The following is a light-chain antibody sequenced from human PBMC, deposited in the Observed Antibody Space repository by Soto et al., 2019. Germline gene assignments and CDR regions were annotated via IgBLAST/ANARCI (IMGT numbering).Light chain of an antibody. J-gene: IGKJ4*01. CDR1: QGVSSN. Sequence: EIVMTQSPATLSVSPGERATLSCRASQGVSSNLAWYQQKPGQAPRLLIYGASTRATGIPARFSGSGSGTEFTLTISSLQSEDFAVYYCQQYNNWPPLTFGGGTKVDLK. CDR2: GAS. V-gene: IGKV3-15*01. CDR3: QQYNNWPPLT.